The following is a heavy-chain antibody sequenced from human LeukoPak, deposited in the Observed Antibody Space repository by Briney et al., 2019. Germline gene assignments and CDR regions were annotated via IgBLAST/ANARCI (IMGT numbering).Heavy chain of an antibody. CDR3: ARDRDYGSWFDP. D-gene: IGHD4-17*01. J-gene: IGHJ5*02. Sequence: EASVKVSCKASGYTFTGYYMHWVRQAPGQGLEWMGWINPNSGGTNYAQKFQGRVTMTRDTSISTAYMELSRLRSDDTAVYYCARDRDYGSWFDPWGQGTLVTVSS. CDR2: INPNSGGT. CDR1: GYTFTGYY. V-gene: IGHV1-2*02.